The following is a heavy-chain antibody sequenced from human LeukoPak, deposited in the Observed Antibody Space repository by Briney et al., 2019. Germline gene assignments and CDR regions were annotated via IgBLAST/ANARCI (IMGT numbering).Heavy chain of an antibody. Sequence: PGGSLRLSCAASGFTFSSHTLNWVRQAPGKGLEWVTYISGRGGTINYADSVKGRFTISRDNAKNSLYLQMNSLRDEDTAVYYCARDSNWAFDIWGQGTMTVSS. V-gene: IGHV3-48*02. CDR2: ISGRGGTI. J-gene: IGHJ3*02. CDR1: GFTFSSHT. CDR3: ARDSNWAFDI.